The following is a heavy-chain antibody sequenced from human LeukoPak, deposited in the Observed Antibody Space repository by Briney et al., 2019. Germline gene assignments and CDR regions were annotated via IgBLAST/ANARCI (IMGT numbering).Heavy chain of an antibody. J-gene: IGHJ4*02. CDR1: GGSISSSNW. CDR3: ARDQYDFWSGYLTHFDY. V-gene: IGHV4-4*02. Sequence: PSGTLFLTCAVSGGSISSSNWWSWVRQPPGKGLEWIGEIYHSGSTNYNPSLKSRVTISVDKSKNQFSLKLSSVTAADTAVYYCARDQYDFWSGYLTHFDYWGQGTLVTVSS. D-gene: IGHD3-3*01. CDR2: IYHSGST.